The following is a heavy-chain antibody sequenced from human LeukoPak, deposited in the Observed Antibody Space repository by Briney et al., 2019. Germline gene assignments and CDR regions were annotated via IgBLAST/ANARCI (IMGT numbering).Heavy chain of an antibody. CDR3: ARAQYSGGWYGDDAFDI. V-gene: IGHV3-21*01. D-gene: IGHD6-19*01. CDR1: GFTFSSYS. CDR2: ISSSSSYI. J-gene: IGHJ3*02. Sequence: AGGSLRLSCAASGFTFSSYSMNWVRQAPGKGLEWVSSISSSSSYIYYADSVKGRYTISRDNAKNSLYLQMNSLRAEDTAVYYCARAQYSGGWYGDDAFDIWGQGTMVTVSS.